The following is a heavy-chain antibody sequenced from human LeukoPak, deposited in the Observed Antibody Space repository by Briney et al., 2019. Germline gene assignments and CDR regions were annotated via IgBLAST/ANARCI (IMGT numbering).Heavy chain of an antibody. V-gene: IGHV1-18*04. D-gene: IGHD3-22*01. J-gene: IGHJ5*02. Sequence: PVASVKVSCKASGYTFTGYYMHWVRQAPGQGLEWMGWISAYNGNTNYAQKLQGRVTMTTDTSTSTAYMELRSLRSDDTAVYYCARVGDYYDSSGYVLGRVHNWFDPWGQGTLVTVSS. CDR2: ISAYNGNT. CDR3: ARVGDYYDSSGYVLGRVHNWFDP. CDR1: GYTFTGYY.